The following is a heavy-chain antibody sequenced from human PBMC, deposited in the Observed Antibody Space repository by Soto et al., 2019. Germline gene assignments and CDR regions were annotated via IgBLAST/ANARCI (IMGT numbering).Heavy chain of an antibody. CDR2: ISHTGDT. Sequence: SETLSLTCTVSDASVSSDSHFWTWIRQPPGKGLEWVAYISHTGDTNYNPSLKSRVTISIDTSRNQFSLTVTSVTAADTAVYFCARIVVGVTVDLWGQGSLVTVSS. J-gene: IGHJ4*02. D-gene: IGHD1-26*01. CDR3: ARIVVGVTVDL. V-gene: IGHV4-61*01. CDR1: DASVSSDSHF.